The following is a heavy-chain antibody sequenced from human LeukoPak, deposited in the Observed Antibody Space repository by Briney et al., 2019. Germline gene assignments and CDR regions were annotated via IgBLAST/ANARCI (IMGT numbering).Heavy chain of an antibody. CDR1: GGSITNYY. V-gene: IGHV4-59*08. CDR3: AATMVRGVHTHFDY. D-gene: IGHD3-10*01. Sequence: SETLSLTCTVSGGSITNYYWSWIRQPPAKGLEWIGYVYYSGSTNYNPSLKSRVTISVDTSKNQFSLKLSSVTAADTAVYYCAATMVRGVHTHFDYWGQGTLVTVSS. CDR2: VYYSGST. J-gene: IGHJ4*02.